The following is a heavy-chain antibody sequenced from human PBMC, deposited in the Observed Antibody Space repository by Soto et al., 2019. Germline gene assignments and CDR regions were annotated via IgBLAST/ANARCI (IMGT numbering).Heavy chain of an antibody. Sequence: QITLKESGPPLVKPTQTLTLTCTFSGFSLTTDRVGVGWIRQPPGEALEWLAVIYWDDSKTYRPSLESRLTIXXDTLQNQVALTKAHMDSLDTSTQYRAHAHGGTSLCWAQGPLVTVSS. CDR1: GFSLTTDRVG. CDR3: AHAHGGTSLC. D-gene: IGHD1-26*01. J-gene: IGHJ1*01. V-gene: IGHV2-5*02. CDR2: IYWDDSK.